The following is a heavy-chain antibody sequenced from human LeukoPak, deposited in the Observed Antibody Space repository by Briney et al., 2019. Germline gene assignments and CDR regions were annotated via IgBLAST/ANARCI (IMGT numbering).Heavy chain of an antibody. V-gene: IGHV4-34*01. J-gene: IGHJ5*02. D-gene: IGHD3-22*01. CDR2: INHSGST. CDR1: GGSFSGYY. Sequence: SETLSLTCAVYGGSFSGYYWSWIRQPPGKGLEWIGEINHSGSTNYNPSLKSRVTISVDTSKNQFSLKLSSVTVADTAVYYCARDYYDSSGYYPSWFDPWGQGTLVTVSS. CDR3: ARDYYDSSGYYPSWFDP.